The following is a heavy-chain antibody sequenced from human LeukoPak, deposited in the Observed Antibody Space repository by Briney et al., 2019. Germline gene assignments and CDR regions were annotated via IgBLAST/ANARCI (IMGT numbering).Heavy chain of an antibody. CDR1: GGSFSGYY. Sequence: SETLSLTCAVYGGSFSGYYWSWIRQPPGKGLEWIGEINHSGSTNYNPSLKSRVTIPVDTSKNQFSLKLSSVTAADTAVYYCASSTSYNWFDPWGQGTLVTVSS. CDR3: ASSTSYNWFDP. CDR2: INHSGST. V-gene: IGHV4-34*01. J-gene: IGHJ5*02. D-gene: IGHD2-2*01.